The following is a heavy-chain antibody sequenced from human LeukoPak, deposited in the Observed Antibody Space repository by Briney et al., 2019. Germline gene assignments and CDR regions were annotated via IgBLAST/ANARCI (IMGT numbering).Heavy chain of an antibody. Sequence: VASVKVSCKASGYTFTGYYMHWVRQAPGQGLEWMGRINPNSGGTNYAQKFQGRVTMTRDTSISTAYMVLSRLRSDDTAVYYCASLWWAEDYYHYGMDVRGQGTTVTVSS. CDR2: INPNSGGT. CDR3: ASLWWAEDYYHYGMDV. J-gene: IGHJ6*02. V-gene: IGHV1-2*06. D-gene: IGHD2-21*01. CDR1: GYTFTGYY.